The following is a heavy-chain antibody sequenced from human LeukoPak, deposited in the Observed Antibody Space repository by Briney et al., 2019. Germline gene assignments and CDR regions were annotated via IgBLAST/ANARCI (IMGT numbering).Heavy chain of an antibody. D-gene: IGHD1-26*01. CDR1: GFTFSSNG. Sequence: GGSLRLSCAASGFTFSSNGMNWVRQAPGKGLEWVSYISATGGTIYYADSVKGRFTISRDNSKNTLYLQMNSLRAEDTAVYYCAQGGLDGNFDYWGQGTLVTVSS. CDR3: AQGGLDGNFDY. V-gene: IGHV3-23*01. CDR2: ISATGGTI. J-gene: IGHJ4*02.